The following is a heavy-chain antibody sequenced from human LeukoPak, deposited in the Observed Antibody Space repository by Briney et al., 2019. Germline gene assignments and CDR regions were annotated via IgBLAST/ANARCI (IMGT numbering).Heavy chain of an antibody. Sequence: GGSLRLSCAASGFTFSSYAKSWVRQAPGKGLVWVSRINTDGSSTNYADSVKGRFTISRDNAKNTLYLQMNSLRAEDTAMYYCARVRDIVVEAAASGTVDWYFDLWGRGTLVTVSS. J-gene: IGHJ2*01. D-gene: IGHD2-2*01. CDR2: INTDGSST. CDR1: GFTFSSYA. V-gene: IGHV3-74*01. CDR3: ARVRDIVVEAAASGTVDWYFDL.